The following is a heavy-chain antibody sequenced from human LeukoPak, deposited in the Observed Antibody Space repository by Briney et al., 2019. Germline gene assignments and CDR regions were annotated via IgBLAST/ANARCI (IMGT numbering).Heavy chain of an antibody. Sequence: ASVKVSCKASGYTFTAYYMHWVRQAPGQGLEWMGWINPNSGGTNYAQKFQGRVTMTRDTSISTAYMELSRLKSDDTAVYYCARDGIAAAGISGAYYMDVWGKGTTVTVSS. CDR3: ARDGIAAAGISGAYYMDV. J-gene: IGHJ6*03. CDR2: INPNSGGT. D-gene: IGHD6-13*01. CDR1: GYTFTAYY. V-gene: IGHV1-2*02.